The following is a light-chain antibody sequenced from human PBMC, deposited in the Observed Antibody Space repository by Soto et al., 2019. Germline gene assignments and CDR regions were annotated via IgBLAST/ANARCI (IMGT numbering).Light chain of an antibody. V-gene: IGLV1-51*01. CDR3: EAWDSSLSAGV. Sequence: QSVLTQPPSVSGAPGQTVTVSCSGSRSNIGNNYVSWYQHLPGTAPKLLIYDNDKRPSGIPDRFSASKSGTSATLGITGLQTGDEADYYCEAWDSSLSAGVFGGGTQLTVL. J-gene: IGLJ3*02. CDR2: DND. CDR1: RSNIGNNY.